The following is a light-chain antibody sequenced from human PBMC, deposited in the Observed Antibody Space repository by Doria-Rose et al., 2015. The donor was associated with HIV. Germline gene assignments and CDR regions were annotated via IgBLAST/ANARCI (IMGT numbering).Light chain of an antibody. J-gene: IGKJ1*01. V-gene: IGKV1-9*01. CDR3: QQFDSFPRT. Sequence: TQSPSFLSASVGVRVTITCRASQGISRYLAWYQQKPGKAPTLPIFGASTSQSGVPSGFSGSGSGTEFTLTISSLQPEDFATYYCQQFDSFPRTFGQGTKVELK. CDR1: QGISRY. CDR2: GAS.